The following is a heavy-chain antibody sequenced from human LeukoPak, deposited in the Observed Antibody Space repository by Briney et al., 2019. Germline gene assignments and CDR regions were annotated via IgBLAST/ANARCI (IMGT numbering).Heavy chain of an antibody. CDR3: ARELRPDAFDL. CDR2: INNDGSDT. CDR1: GFTFSNYW. V-gene: IGHV3-74*01. J-gene: IGHJ3*01. Sequence: GGSLRLSCAASGFTFSNYWMHWVRQAPGKGLVWVSRINNDGSDTTYADAVKGRFTFSRDNAKNTLHLQMNSLRVEDTAVYKCARELRPDAFDLWGQGTMVTVSS.